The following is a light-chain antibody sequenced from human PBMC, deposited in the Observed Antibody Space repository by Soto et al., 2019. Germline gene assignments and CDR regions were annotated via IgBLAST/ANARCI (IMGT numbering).Light chain of an antibody. CDR2: DVS. Sequence: VLTQPASVSGSPGQSITISCTGTGSDVGGYKHVSWYQQLPGKAPKLMIYDVSYRPSGVSDRFSGSKSGNTASLIISGLQAEDEADYYCSSYASSSPFVFGTGTKVTVL. CDR3: SSYASSSPFV. CDR1: GSDVGGYKH. V-gene: IGLV2-14*01. J-gene: IGLJ1*01.